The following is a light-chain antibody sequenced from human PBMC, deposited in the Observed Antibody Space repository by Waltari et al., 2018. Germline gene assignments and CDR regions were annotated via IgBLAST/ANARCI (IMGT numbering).Light chain of an antibody. J-gene: IGKJ1*01. V-gene: IGKV3-20*01. CDR2: HAS. CDR3: QKYDFLPAT. CDR1: QGVGKY. Sequence: EFVLPQSPGTLSLSPGERATLSCRASQGVGKYLAWYQQRPGQAPRLLLYHASIRATGIPDRFSGSGYGTDFSLTISRLEPEDFAVYYCQKYDFLPATFGQGTTVEIK.